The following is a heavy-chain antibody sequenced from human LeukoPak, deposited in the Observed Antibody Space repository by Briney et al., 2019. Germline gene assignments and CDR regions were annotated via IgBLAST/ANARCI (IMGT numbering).Heavy chain of an antibody. CDR2: VNLEGST. Sequence: SETLSLTCGVSGGSISNTNWWAWVRQPPGKGLEWIGEVNLEGSTNYNPSLKSLVAISVYKSENHISLKLTSVTAADTAVYYCAREGGPYRPLDYSGQGTLVTVAS. J-gene: IGHJ4*02. V-gene: IGHV4-4*02. CDR1: GGSISNTNW. CDR3: AREGGPYRPLDY.